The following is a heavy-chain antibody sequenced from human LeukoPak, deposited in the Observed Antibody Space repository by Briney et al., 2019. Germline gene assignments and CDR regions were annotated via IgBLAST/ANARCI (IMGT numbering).Heavy chain of an antibody. J-gene: IGHJ4*02. CDR2: TSGSGVST. Sequence: PGGSLRLSCAASAFTFIAYPMNWVRQAPGEGLEWVSSTSGSGVSTYYADSGKGRFTFIRDNSKNTLDRRMNSLRAEDRVEYYCEKSAGDVVRGIVRSTFDNWGTGTMVTASS. CDR1: AFTFIAYP. V-gene: IGHV3-23*01. D-gene: IGHD3-10*01. CDR3: EKSAGDVVRGIVRSTFDN.